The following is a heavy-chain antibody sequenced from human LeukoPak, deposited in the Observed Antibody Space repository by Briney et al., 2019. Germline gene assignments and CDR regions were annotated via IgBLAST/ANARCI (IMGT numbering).Heavy chain of an antibody. Sequence: GGSLRLSCAASGYIFSSYWMHWVRHAPGKGLVWVSRINSDGSSTSYAGSVKGQLTISRDNAKNTLYLQMNSLRVEDTAVYYCARGGSSSADYWGQGTLVTVSS. CDR3: ARGGSSSADY. D-gene: IGHD6-6*01. CDR2: INSDGSST. V-gene: IGHV3-74*01. CDR1: GYIFSSYW. J-gene: IGHJ4*02.